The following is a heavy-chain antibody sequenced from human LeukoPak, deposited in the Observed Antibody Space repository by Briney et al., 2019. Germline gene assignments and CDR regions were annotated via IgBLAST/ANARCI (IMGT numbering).Heavy chain of an antibody. CDR2: IDSETYGNTI. V-gene: IGHV3-48*02. Sequence: GGSLRLSCATSGFTISSYSMNWVRQAPGKGLEWLSYIDSETYGNTIYYPHTVKGRFTISRDNAKNSLYLQMDGLRDEDTAVYYCARDRDYAFDYWGQGTLVTVSS. J-gene: IGHJ4*02. D-gene: IGHD4-17*01. CDR1: GFTISSYS. CDR3: ARDRDYAFDY.